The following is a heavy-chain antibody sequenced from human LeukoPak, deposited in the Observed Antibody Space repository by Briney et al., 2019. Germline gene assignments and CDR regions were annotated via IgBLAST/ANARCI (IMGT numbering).Heavy chain of an antibody. V-gene: IGHV3-23*01. CDR1: GFTFSSYA. CDR3: AKDRNSVGSSYNY. J-gene: IGHJ4*02. D-gene: IGHD6-6*01. Sequence: PGGSLRLSCAAPGFTFSSYAMSWVRQAPGKGLEWVSAISGSGGSTYYADSVKGRFTISRDNSKNTLYLQMNSLRAEDTAVYYCAKDRNSVGSSYNYWGQGTLVTVSS. CDR2: ISGSGGST.